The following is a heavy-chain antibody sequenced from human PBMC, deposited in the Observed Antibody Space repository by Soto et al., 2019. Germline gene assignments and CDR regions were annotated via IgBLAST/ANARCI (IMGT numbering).Heavy chain of an antibody. CDR3: ARVQHYYDSSGYYNQYFQH. Sequence: ASVKVSCKASGYTFTSYYMHWVRQAPGQGLEWMGIINPSGGSTSYAQKFQGRVTMTRDTSTSTAYMELSSLRSEDTAVYYCARVQHYYDSSGYYNQYFQHWGQGTLVTVSS. D-gene: IGHD3-22*01. CDR2: INPSGGST. CDR1: GYTFTSYY. V-gene: IGHV1-46*01. J-gene: IGHJ1*01.